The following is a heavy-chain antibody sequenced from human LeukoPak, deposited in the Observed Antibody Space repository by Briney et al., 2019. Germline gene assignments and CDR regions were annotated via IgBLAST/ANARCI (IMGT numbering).Heavy chain of an antibody. CDR2: IYHSGST. D-gene: IGHD3-22*01. CDR1: GGSISSGGYS. CDR3: ARHRPYDSSGYDAFDI. J-gene: IGHJ3*02. Sequence: PSETLSLTCAVSGGSISSGGYSWSWIRQPPGKGLEWIGYIYHSGSTYYNPSLKSRVTISVDRSKNQFSLKLSSVTAADTAVYYCARHRPYDSSGYDAFDIWGQGTMATVSS. V-gene: IGHV4-30-2*01.